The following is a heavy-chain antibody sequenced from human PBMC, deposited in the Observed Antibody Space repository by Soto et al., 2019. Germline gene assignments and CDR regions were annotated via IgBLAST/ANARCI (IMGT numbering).Heavy chain of an antibody. CDR1: GFTFSSYA. CDR2: ISGSGGST. CDR3: AKALPTEDYGGNYGWSSSYYYGMGV. V-gene: IGHV3-23*01. D-gene: IGHD4-17*01. J-gene: IGHJ6*02. Sequence: GGSLRLSCAASGFTFSSYAMSWVRQAPGKGLEWVSAISGSGGSTYYADSVKGRFTISRDNSKNTLYLQMNSLRAEDTAVYYCAKALPTEDYGGNYGWSSSYYYGMGVWGQGTTVTVSS.